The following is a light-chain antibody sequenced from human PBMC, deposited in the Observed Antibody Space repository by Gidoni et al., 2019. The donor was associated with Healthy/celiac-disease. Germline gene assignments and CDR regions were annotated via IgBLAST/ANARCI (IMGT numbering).Light chain of an antibody. CDR1: QSVSSN. CDR3: QQYNNWPPRHT. V-gene: IGKV3-15*01. J-gene: IGKJ2*01. Sequence: EIVMTQSPATLSVSPVERATLSCRASQSVSSNLAWYQQKPGQAPRLLIYGASTRATGIPARFSGSGSGTEFTLTISSLQSEDFAVYYCQQYNNWPPRHTFGQGTKLEIK. CDR2: GAS.